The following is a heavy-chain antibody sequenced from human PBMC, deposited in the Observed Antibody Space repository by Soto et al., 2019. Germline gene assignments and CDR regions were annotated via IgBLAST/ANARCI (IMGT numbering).Heavy chain of an antibody. V-gene: IGHV4-31*03. D-gene: IGHD5-12*01. CDR2: IYDRGTT. CDR3: ARDHSGYDFLDY. CDR1: GASISSGGYY. Sequence: QVQLQESGPGLMKPSQTLSLTCTVSGASISSGGYYWSWIRHHPGKGLEWIGYIYDRGTTNYNPALKSRVSISVDTSNNQFSLKVSSVTAADTAVYYCARDHSGYDFLDYWGQGTLVTVSS. J-gene: IGHJ4*02.